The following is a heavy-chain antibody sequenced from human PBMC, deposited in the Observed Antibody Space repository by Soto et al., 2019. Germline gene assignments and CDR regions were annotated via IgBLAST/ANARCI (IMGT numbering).Heavy chain of an antibody. CDR2: ISAYNGNT. V-gene: IGHV1-18*01. J-gene: IGHJ4*02. Sequence: QVQLVQSGAEVKKPGASVKVSCKASGYTFTSYGISWVRQAPGQGLKWMGWISAYNGNTHYAQKLQGRVTMTTDPSTSTAYMEPRSLRSDDTAVYYCAIGALGSVAGRICAYWGQVSLVTLSS. D-gene: IGHD6-19*01. CDR1: GYTFTSYG. CDR3: AIGALGSVAGRICAY.